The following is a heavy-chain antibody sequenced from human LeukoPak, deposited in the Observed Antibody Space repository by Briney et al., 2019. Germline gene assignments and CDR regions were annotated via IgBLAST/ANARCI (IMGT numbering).Heavy chain of an antibody. J-gene: IGHJ4*02. Sequence: GGSLRLSCAASGFTFSSYAMHWVRQAPGKGLEWVAVISYDGSNKYYADSVKGRFTISRDNSKNTLYLQMNSLRAEDTAVYYCARLGYYYDSSGYYYSFFDYWGQGTLVTVSS. V-gene: IGHV3-30*04. CDR2: ISYDGSNK. D-gene: IGHD3-22*01. CDR1: GFTFSSYA. CDR3: ARLGYYYDSSGYYYSFFDY.